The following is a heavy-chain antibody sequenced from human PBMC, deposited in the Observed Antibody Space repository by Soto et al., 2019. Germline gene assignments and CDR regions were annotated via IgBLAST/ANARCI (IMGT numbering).Heavy chain of an antibody. J-gene: IGHJ5*02. D-gene: IGHD3-10*01. CDR2: ISGGGGVST. CDR1: GFSFRTTW. Sequence: EVQLVESGGGLVKPGGSLRLSCAASGFSFRTTWMTWVRQAPGKGLEWVSGISGGGGVSTYYADSVKGRFTISRDNSMNTLYLQMNRLRAEDTAVYYCAKDAISMVRGVNNWFDPWGQGTLVTVSS. CDR3: AKDAISMVRGVNNWFDP. V-gene: IGHV3-23*04.